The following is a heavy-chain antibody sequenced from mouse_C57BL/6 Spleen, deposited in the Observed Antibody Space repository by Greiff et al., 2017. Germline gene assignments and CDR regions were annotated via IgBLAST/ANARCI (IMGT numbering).Heavy chain of an antibody. CDR3: ARRGYDGDYFDY. J-gene: IGHJ2*01. CDR1: GYAFSSYW. Sequence: QVQLQQSGAELVKPGASVKISCKASGYAFSSYWMNWVKQRPGQGLEWIGQIYPGDGDTNYNGKFKGKATLTADKSSSTAYMQLSSLTSEDSAVYFCARRGYDGDYFDYWGQGTTLTVSS. D-gene: IGHD2-2*01. CDR2: IYPGDGDT. V-gene: IGHV1-80*01.